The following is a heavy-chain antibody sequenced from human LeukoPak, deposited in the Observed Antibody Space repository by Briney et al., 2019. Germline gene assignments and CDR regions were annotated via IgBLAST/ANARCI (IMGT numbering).Heavy chain of an antibody. J-gene: IGHJ4*02. V-gene: IGHV3-53*05. D-gene: IGHD5-24*01. Sequence: GGSLRLSCAASGFTVSSNYKSWVRQAPGKGLEWVSVIYSGGSTYYADSVKGRFTISRDNSKNTLYLQMNSLRAEDTAVYYCAKDGMATIPLDYWGQGTLVTVSS. CDR3: AKDGMATIPLDY. CDR2: IYSGGST. CDR1: GFTVSSNY.